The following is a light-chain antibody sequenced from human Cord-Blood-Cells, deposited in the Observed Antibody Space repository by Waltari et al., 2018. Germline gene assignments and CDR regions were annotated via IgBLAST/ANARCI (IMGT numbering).Light chain of an antibody. V-gene: IGKV1-27*01. Sequence: DIQMTQSPSSLSASVGDSVTITCRASQGISNYLAWYQQKPGKVPKLLIYAASTLQSGVPSRFSGSGSGTDFTLTISSLQPEDVATYYCQKYNSAGTFGQGTKVEIK. CDR1: QGISNY. CDR2: AAS. CDR3: QKYNSAGT. J-gene: IGKJ1*01.